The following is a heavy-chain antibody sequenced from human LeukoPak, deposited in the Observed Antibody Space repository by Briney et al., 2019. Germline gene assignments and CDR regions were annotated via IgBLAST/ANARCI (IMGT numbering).Heavy chain of an antibody. CDR1: GFTFSSYA. Sequence: PGGSLRLSCAASGFTFSSYAMSWVRQAPGKGLEWVSAISGSGGSTYYADSVKGRFTISRDNSKNTLYLQMNSLRAEDTAVYYCAKVEGIAAAETTGAVYYYYYYGMDVWGQGTTVTVSS. J-gene: IGHJ6*02. V-gene: IGHV3-23*01. D-gene: IGHD6-13*01. CDR3: AKVEGIAAAETTGAVYYYYYYGMDV. CDR2: ISGSGGST.